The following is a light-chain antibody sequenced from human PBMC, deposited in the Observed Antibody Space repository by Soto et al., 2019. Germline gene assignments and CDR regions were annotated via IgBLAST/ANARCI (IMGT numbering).Light chain of an antibody. CDR2: DAS. CDR3: QQYNSYPLT. V-gene: IGKV1-5*01. J-gene: IGKJ4*01. CDR1: QSVSIW. Sequence: DIHLTQSPSTLSASVGDRVTITCRASQSVSIWLAWYRQKPGKAPKLLIYDASSLESGVPSRFSGSGSGTEFTLTISSLQPDDFATYYCQQYNSYPLTFGGGTKVDIK.